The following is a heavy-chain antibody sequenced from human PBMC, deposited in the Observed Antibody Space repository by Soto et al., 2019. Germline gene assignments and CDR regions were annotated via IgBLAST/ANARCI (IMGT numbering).Heavy chain of an antibody. CDR1: GGTFSSYA. Sequence: SVKVSCKASGGTFSSYAISWVRQAPGQGLEWMGGIIPIFGTANYAQKFQGRVTITADESMSTAYMELSSLRSEDTAVYYCASSGSYLEDYYYYGMDVWGQGTTVTVSS. V-gene: IGHV1-69*13. D-gene: IGHD1-26*01. CDR3: ASSGSYLEDYYYYGMDV. CDR2: IIPIFGTA. J-gene: IGHJ6*02.